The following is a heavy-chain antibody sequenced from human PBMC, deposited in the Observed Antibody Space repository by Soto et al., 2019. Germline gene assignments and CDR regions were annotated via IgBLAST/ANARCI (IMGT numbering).Heavy chain of an antibody. CDR3: ARLLGYGDSYYYYGMDV. V-gene: IGHV5-51*01. D-gene: IGHD4-17*01. CDR2: IYPGDSDT. CDR1: GYSFTIYW. Sequence: GESQNISCKGSGYSFTIYWIGWVRQMPGKGLEWMGIIYPGDSDTRYSPSFQGQVTISADRSISTAYLQWSSLKASDTAMYYCARLLGYGDSYYYYGMDVWGQGTTVTSP. J-gene: IGHJ6*02.